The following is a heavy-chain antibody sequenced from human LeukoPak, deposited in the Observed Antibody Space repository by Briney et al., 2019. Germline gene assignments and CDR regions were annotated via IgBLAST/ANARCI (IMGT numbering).Heavy chain of an antibody. CDR1: GGTFSSYA. Sequence: ASVKVSCKASGGTFSSYAISWVRQAPGQGLEWMGEIIPIFGTANYAQKFQGRVTITADESTSTAYMELSSLRSEDTAVYYCARGHYGSGSFIYYYYYMDVWGKGTTVTISS. V-gene: IGHV1-69*13. CDR2: IIPIFGTA. D-gene: IGHD3-10*01. CDR3: ARGHYGSGSFIYYYYYMDV. J-gene: IGHJ6*03.